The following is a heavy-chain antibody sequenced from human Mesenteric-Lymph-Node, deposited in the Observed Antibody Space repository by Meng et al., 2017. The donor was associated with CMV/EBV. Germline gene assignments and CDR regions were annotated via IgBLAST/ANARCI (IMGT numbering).Heavy chain of an antibody. D-gene: IGHD1-26*01. CDR1: GYTFTGYY. J-gene: IGHJ5*02. Sequence: ASVKVSCKASGYTFTGYYMHWVRQAPGQGLEWMGWINPNSGGTNYAQKFQGRVTMTRDTSISTAYMELSRLRSDDTAAYYCAREGELHQNWFDPWGQGTLVTVSS. V-gene: IGHV1-2*02. CDR3: AREGELHQNWFDP. CDR2: INPNSGGT.